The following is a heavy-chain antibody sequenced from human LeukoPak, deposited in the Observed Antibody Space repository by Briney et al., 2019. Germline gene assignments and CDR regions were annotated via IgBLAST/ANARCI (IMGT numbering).Heavy chain of an antibody. CDR1: GGTFSSYA. Sequence: SVKVSCKASGGTFSSYAISWVRQAPGQGLEWMGGIIPIFGTANYAQKFQGRVTITTDESTSTAYMELSSLRSEDTAVYYCARVNEVRGVIMYDYWGQGTLVTVSS. J-gene: IGHJ4*02. V-gene: IGHV1-69*05. CDR3: ARVNEVRGVIMYDY. CDR2: IIPIFGTA. D-gene: IGHD3-10*01.